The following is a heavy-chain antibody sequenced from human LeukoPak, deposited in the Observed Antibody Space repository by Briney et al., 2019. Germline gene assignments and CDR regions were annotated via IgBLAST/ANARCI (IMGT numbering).Heavy chain of an antibody. Sequence: SETLSLTCTVSGGSISSGDYYWSWIRQPPGKGLEWIGYIYYSGSTYYNPSLKSRVTISVDTSKNQFSLKLSSVTAADTAVYYCAGLDRRGYNYYLYWGQGTLVTVSS. D-gene: IGHD3-22*01. CDR2: IYYSGST. CDR1: GGSISSGDYY. J-gene: IGHJ4*02. V-gene: IGHV4-30-4*01. CDR3: AGLDRRGYNYYLY.